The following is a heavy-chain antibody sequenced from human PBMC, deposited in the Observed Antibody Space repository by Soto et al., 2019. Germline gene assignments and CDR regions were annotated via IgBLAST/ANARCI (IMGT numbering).Heavy chain of an antibody. Sequence: GESLKISCKGSGYSFTSYWISWVRQMPGKGLEWMGRIDPSDSYTNYSPSFQGHVTISADKSISTAYLQWSSLKASDTAMYYCARQVGVFTPVSDWFAPWGGGTRVTVSS. J-gene: IGHJ5*02. V-gene: IGHV5-10-1*01. CDR2: IDPSDSYT. CDR3: ARQVGVFTPVSDWFAP. D-gene: IGHD3-16*01. CDR1: GYSFTSYW.